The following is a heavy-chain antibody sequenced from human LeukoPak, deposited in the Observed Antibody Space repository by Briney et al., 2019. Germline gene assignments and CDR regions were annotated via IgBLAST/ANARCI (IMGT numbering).Heavy chain of an antibody. J-gene: IGHJ4*02. D-gene: IGHD3-10*01. CDR3: ARGLGFGEYYFDY. V-gene: IGHV4-59*01. CDR1: GGSISSYY. Sequence: PSETLSLTCSVSGGSISSYYWSWIRQPPGKGLEWIGYIYYSGSTNYNPSLKSRVTISVDTSKNQFSLKLSSVTAADTAVYYCARGLGFGEYYFDYWGQGTLVTVSS. CDR2: IYYSGST.